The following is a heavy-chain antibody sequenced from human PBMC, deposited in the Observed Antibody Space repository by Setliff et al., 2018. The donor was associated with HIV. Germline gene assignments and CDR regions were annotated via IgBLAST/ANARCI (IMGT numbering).Heavy chain of an antibody. D-gene: IGHD6-6*01. CDR3: ARGHSSSAYDAYDI. V-gene: IGHV1-18*01. J-gene: IGHJ3*02. Sequence: ASVKVSCKASGYTFTSYGISWVRQAPGQGLEWMGWISAYNGNTNYAQKPQGRVTMTTDTSASTAYMELSSLRSEDTAVYYCARGHSSSAYDAYDIWGQGTMVTVSS. CDR2: ISAYNGNT. CDR1: GYTFTSYG.